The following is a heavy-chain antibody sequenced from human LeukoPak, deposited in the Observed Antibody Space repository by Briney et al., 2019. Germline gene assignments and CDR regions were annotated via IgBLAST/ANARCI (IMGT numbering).Heavy chain of an antibody. V-gene: IGHV3-11*06. Sequence: GWSLRLSCAASGFTFSDYYMSWIRQAPGKGLEWISYISGGSSYTNYADSVKGRFTISRDNAKNSLYLQMNSLRAEDTAVYYCARDNSENYYDSSGYYPDAFDIWGQGTMVTVSS. D-gene: IGHD3-22*01. J-gene: IGHJ3*02. CDR3: ARDNSENYYDSSGYYPDAFDI. CDR2: ISGGSSYT. CDR1: GFTFSDYY.